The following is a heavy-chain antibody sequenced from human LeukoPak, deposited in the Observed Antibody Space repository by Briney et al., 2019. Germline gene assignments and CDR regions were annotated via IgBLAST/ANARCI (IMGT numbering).Heavy chain of an antibody. Sequence: SETLSLTCTVSGYSISSGYYWGWIRPPPGKGLEWIGSIYHSGSTYYNPSLKSRVTISVDTSKNQFSLKLSSVTAADTAVYYCARDRAIDSSGYYYIYYYYMDVWGKGTTVTVSS. V-gene: IGHV4-38-2*02. CDR1: GYSISSGYY. CDR3: ARDRAIDSSGYYYIYYYYMDV. D-gene: IGHD3-22*01. CDR2: IYHSGST. J-gene: IGHJ6*03.